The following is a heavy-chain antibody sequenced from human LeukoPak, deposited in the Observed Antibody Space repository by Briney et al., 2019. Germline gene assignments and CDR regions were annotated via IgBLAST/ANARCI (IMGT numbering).Heavy chain of an antibody. Sequence: KPSETLSLTCSVSGGSISSYYWSWIRQPPGKGLEWIGYIYYSGTTNYNPSLKSRVTISVDTSNNQFSLKLTSVTAADTAVYYCARYGYSYGQYYFDYWGQGTLVTVSS. J-gene: IGHJ4*02. CDR1: GGSISSYY. CDR2: IYYSGTT. CDR3: ARYGYSYGQYYFDY. D-gene: IGHD5-18*01. V-gene: IGHV4-59*01.